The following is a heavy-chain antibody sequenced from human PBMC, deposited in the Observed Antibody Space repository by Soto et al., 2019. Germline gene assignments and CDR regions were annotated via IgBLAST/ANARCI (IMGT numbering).Heavy chain of an antibody. CDR2: INPHGGST. D-gene: IGHD1-26*01. CDR1: RDTFTSYY. V-gene: IGHV1-46*01. CDR3: ARSSGGKVGIIIEGTKRLDP. Sequence: GYSVKVSCKAPRDTFTSYYINWVRQAPGQGLEWMGVINPHGGSTAYAQKFKGRVTLTRDTSASTVYMEVSSLTSEDTAMYYCARSSGGKVGIIIEGTKRLDPWGQGTLV. J-gene: IGHJ5*02.